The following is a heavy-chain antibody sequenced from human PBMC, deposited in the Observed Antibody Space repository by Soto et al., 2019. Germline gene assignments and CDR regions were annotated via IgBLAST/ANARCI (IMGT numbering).Heavy chain of an antibody. CDR1: GYSFTSYW. J-gene: IGHJ4*02. CDR2: IYPGDSDT. V-gene: IGHV5-51*01. D-gene: IGHD3-22*01. Sequence: GESLKISCKGSGYSFTSYWTGWVRQMPGKGLEWVGIIYPGDSDTRYSPSFQGQVTISADKSISTAYLQWSSLKASDTAMYYCARAYYDSSGYYRFYSDYWGQGTLVTVSS. CDR3: ARAYYDSSGYYRFYSDY.